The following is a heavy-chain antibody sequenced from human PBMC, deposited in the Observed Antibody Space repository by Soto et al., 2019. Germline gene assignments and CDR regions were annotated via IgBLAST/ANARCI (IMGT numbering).Heavy chain of an antibody. D-gene: IGHD3-10*01. Sequence: GGSLRLSCAASGFTFSSYWMSWVRRSPGKGLEWVANIKQDGSEKYYVDSVKGRFTISRDNAKNSLYLQMNSLRAEDTAVYYCAREYYGSGSYYFDYWGQGTLVTVSS. CDR2: IKQDGSEK. V-gene: IGHV3-7*03. CDR1: GFTFSSYW. CDR3: AREYYGSGSYYFDY. J-gene: IGHJ4*02.